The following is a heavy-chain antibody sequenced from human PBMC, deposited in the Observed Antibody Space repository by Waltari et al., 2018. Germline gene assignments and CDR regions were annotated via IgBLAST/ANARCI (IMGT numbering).Heavy chain of an antibody. CDR3: ARWQQWPVRAFDY. D-gene: IGHD6-19*01. V-gene: IGHV3-53*01. CDR2: IYSGGST. J-gene: IGHJ4*02. Sequence: EVQLVESGGGLIQPGGSLRLSCAASGFIVSSNYMSWVRQAPGRGLEWVSLIYSGGSTYYADSVKGRFTISSDNSNNTLYLQMDSLSVEDTAVYYCARWQQWPVRAFDYWGQGTLVTVSS. CDR1: GFIVSSNY.